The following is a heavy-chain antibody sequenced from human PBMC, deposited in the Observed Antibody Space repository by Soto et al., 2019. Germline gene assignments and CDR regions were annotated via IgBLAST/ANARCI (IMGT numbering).Heavy chain of an antibody. V-gene: IGHV3-21*01. CDR3: ATLTETTDGDWFDP. CDR2: ISSSSSYI. J-gene: IGHJ5*02. Sequence: LRLSCAASGFTFSSYSMNWVRQAPGKGLEWVSSISSSSSYIYYADSVKGRFTISRDNAKNSLYLQMNSLRAEDTAVYYCATLTETTDGDWFDPWGRGTLVTVS. D-gene: IGHD4-17*01. CDR1: GFTFSSYS.